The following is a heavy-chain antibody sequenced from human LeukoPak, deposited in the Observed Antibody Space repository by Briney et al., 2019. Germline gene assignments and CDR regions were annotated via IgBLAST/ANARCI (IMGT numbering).Heavy chain of an antibody. Sequence: ASLKVSCKTSGYSFSTFDINWVRQATGQGLEWMGWMNPNSGNTNYEQKFQGRLTMTRDTSISTAYMELSSLRSEDTAVYYCARGGILVRGVTIPYGMDVWGQGTTVTVSS. CDR3: ARGGILVRGVTIPYGMDV. D-gene: IGHD3-10*01. CDR1: GYSFSTFD. CDR2: MNPNSGNT. J-gene: IGHJ6*02. V-gene: IGHV1-8*01.